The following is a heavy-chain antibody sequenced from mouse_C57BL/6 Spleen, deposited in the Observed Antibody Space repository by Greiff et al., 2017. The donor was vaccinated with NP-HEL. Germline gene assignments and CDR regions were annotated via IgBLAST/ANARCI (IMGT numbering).Heavy chain of an antibody. V-gene: IGHV1-19*01. D-gene: IGHD2-4*01. CDR3: ARRGDYDEGTWFAY. CDR2: INPYNGGT. Sequence: EVQLQQSGPVLVKPGASVKMSCKASGYTFTDYYMNWVKQSHGKSLEWIGVINPYNGGTSYNQKFKGKATLTVDKSSSTAYMELNSLTSEDSAVYYCARRGDYDEGTWFAYWGQGTLVTVSA. CDR1: GYTFTDYY. J-gene: IGHJ3*01.